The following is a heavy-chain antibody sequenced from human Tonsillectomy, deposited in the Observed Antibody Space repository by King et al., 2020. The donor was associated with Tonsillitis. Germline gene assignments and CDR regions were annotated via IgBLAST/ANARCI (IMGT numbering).Heavy chain of an antibody. CDR3: AKDDPLTTVDYGY. J-gene: IGHJ4*02. Sequence: VQLVESGGGVVQPGGSLRLSCAASGFTFSSYGMHWVRQAPGKGLEWVAFIRYDGSNKYYADSVKGRFTISRDNSKNTLYLQMNSLRAEDTAVYHCAKDDPLTTVDYGYWGQGTLVTVSS. D-gene: IGHD4-17*01. CDR2: IRYDGSNK. V-gene: IGHV3-30*02. CDR1: GFTFSSYG.